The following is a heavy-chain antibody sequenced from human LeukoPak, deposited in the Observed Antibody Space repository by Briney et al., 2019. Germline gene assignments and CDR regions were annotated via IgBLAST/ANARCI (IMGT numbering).Heavy chain of an antibody. D-gene: IGHD3-9*01. CDR1: GGSISSYY. CDR3: ARHVRYDILTGYPNSYYYYGMDV. Sequence: MSSETLSLTCTVSGGSISSYYWSWIRQPPGKGLEWIGYIYYSGSTNYNPSLKSRVTISVDTSKNQFSPKLSSVTAADTAVYYCARHVRYDILTGYPNSYYYYGMDVWGQGTTVTVSS. CDR2: IYYSGST. V-gene: IGHV4-59*08. J-gene: IGHJ6*02.